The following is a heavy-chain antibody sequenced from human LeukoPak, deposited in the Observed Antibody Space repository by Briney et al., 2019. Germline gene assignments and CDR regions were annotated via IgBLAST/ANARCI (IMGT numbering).Heavy chain of an antibody. CDR3: ARDRDPYYFDF. Sequence: PGGSLRLSCTASGFTFTNYAMNWVRQAPGKGLEWVSPISGSGSISYYADSVKGRFTISRDNSMITLYLQMNSLRIEDTAVYYCARDRDPYYFDFWGQGTLVTVSS. D-gene: IGHD2-21*01. J-gene: IGHJ4*02. V-gene: IGHV3-23*01. CDR2: ISGSGSIS. CDR1: GFTFTNYA.